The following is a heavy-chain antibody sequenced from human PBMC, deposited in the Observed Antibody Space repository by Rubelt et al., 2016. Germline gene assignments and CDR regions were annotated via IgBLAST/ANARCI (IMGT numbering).Heavy chain of an antibody. CDR2: VYYSGST. CDR3: ASSTVTNRYWYFDL. J-gene: IGHJ2*01. D-gene: IGHD4-17*01. CDR1: GGSISSYY. Sequence: VQLQESGPGLVKPSETLSLTCAVSGGSISSYYWSWIRQPPGKGLEWIGYVYYSGSTNCNPSLKSRVTISVDTSKNHFSLTLSSVTAADTAVYYCASSTVTNRYWYFDLWGRGTLVTVSS. V-gene: IGHV4-59*08.